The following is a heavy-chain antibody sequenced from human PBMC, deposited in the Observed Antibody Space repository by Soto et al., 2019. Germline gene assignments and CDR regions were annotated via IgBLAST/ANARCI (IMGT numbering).Heavy chain of an antibody. CDR3: AKHDFWTLYNTGLDS. J-gene: IGHJ4*02. D-gene: IGHD3-3*01. V-gene: IGHV3-23*01. CDR2: ISGSGGDT. Sequence: EVQLLESGGGLVQPGGSLRLSCSASGFTFTSYARSWGRQAPGKGLEGVSGISGSGGDTKSADSVKGRFTISRDNFKSMRDLQINSLRAEDTAVYYCAKHDFWTLYNTGLDSWGQGTLVTVSS. CDR1: GFTFTSYA.